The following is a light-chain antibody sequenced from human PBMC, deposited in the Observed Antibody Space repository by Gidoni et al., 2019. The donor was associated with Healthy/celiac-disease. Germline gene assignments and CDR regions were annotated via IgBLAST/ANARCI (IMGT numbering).Light chain of an antibody. V-gene: IGLV2-14*01. CDR3: SSYTSSSTFNWV. CDR2: EVS. J-gene: IGLJ3*02. CDR1: SSDVGGYNN. Sequence: QSALTQPASVSGSPGPAITISCTGTSSDVGGYNNVSWYQQHPGKAPKLMIYEVSNRPSGVSNRFSGSKSGNTASLTISGLQAEDEADYYCSSYTSSSTFNWVFGGGTKLTVL.